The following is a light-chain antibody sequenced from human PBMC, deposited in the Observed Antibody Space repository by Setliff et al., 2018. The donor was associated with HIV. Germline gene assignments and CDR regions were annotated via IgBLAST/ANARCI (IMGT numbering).Light chain of an antibody. CDR2: GVR. J-gene: IGLJ2*01. V-gene: IGLV2-14*03. Sequence: CALAQPASVSGSPGQSITISCTGTSSDVGGYNYVSWYQLHPGKAPKLMIYGVRNRPSGVPNRFSGSKSDNTASLTISGLQAEDEADYYCSSFSGINALFGGGTKVTVL. CDR3: SSFSGINAL. CDR1: SSDVGGYNY.